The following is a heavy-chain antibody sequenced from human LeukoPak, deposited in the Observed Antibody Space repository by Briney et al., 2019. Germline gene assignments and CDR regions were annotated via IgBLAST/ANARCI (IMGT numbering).Heavy chain of an antibody. CDR2: SHTSGST. D-gene: IGHD4-17*01. CDR3: AKHTRYGHYNLNDV. CDR1: GDSVSAFY. V-gene: IGHV4-4*09. Sequence: PSETLSLTCTVSGDSVSAFYWSWLRQPPGKELEWIGYSHTSGSTGYNPSLESRVSISIDTSNNQLSLRVTSVTAADTAVYYCAKHTRYGHYNLNDVWGQGTMVTVSA. J-gene: IGHJ3*01.